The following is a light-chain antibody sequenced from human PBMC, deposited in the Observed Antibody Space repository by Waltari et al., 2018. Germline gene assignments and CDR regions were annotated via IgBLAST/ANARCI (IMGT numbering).Light chain of an antibody. V-gene: IGKV1-39*01. CDR1: LSISTY. CDR2: AAS. Sequence: DIQMTQSPSSLSASVGDRVTITCRASLSISTYLNWYQVKPGKAHKLLSSAASTLQGAVPSMFSGSGSAADFTLTISNLQPDDSATYYCQQSYSIPCAFGQGTKLEIK. CDR3: QQSYSIPCA. J-gene: IGKJ2*01.